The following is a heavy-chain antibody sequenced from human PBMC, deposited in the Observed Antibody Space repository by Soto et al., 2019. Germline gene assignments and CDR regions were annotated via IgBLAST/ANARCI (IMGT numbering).Heavy chain of an antibody. Sequence: GGSLRLSCAASGFTLRNYAMSWVRQAPGKGLDWVSAISGSGGFTYYADSVKGRFTISRDNSKNTLYLQMSSLRSEDTAVYYCAVVAGSYYFDSWGHGTLVTVSS. CDR2: ISGSGGFT. J-gene: IGHJ4*01. CDR1: GFTLRNYA. D-gene: IGHD6-19*01. CDR3: AVVAGSYYFDS. V-gene: IGHV3-23*01.